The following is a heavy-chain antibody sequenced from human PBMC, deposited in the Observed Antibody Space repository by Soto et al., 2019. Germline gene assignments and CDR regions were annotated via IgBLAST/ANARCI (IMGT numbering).Heavy chain of an antibody. CDR3: ARKSGYFDP. CDR1: VGSMTDYY. J-gene: IGHJ5*02. CDR2: VFYSGTT. V-gene: IGHV4-59*01. D-gene: IGHD6-25*01. Sequence: AETLTLTCLVSVGSMTDYYWIWIRQAPGKGLEWIGFVFYSGTTNYNPSLKSRVTLSIDTSKHEFPLTLTFVTAADMAVYFCARKSGYFDPWGQGTLVAVSS.